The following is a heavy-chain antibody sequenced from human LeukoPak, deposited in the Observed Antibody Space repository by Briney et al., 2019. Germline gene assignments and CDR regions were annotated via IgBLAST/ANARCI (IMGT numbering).Heavy chain of an antibody. CDR2: IRSKVNNSAT. V-gene: IGHV3-73*01. CDR3: TRLYTYSGSSD. J-gene: IGHJ4*02. CDR1: GFTFSAST. Sequence: GGSLRLSCAASGFTFSASTIHWVRQASGKGLEWVGRIRSKVNNSATAYAASVKGRFTVSRDDSKNTAYLQMSSLKTEDTAVYYCTRLYTYSGSSDWGQGTLVTVSS. D-gene: IGHD1-26*01.